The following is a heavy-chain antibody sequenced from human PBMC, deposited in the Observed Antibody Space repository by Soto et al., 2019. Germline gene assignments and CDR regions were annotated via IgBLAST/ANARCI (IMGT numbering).Heavy chain of an antibody. Sequence: ASVKVSCKASGGTFSSYAISWVRQAPGQGLEWMGGIIPIFGTANYAQKFQGRVTITADESTSTAYMELSSLRSEDTAVYYCARGRRDIVVVPAADYFDYWGQGTLVTVSS. CDR1: GGTFSSYA. D-gene: IGHD2-2*01. J-gene: IGHJ4*02. V-gene: IGHV1-69*13. CDR2: IIPIFGTA. CDR3: ARGRRDIVVVPAADYFDY.